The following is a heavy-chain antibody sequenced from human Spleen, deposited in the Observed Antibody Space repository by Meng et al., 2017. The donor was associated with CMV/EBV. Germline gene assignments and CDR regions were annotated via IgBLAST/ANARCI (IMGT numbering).Heavy chain of an antibody. D-gene: IGHD1-14*01. CDR2: ISWDGGAT. CDR1: GFSFDDYT. Sequence: GESLKISCAASGFSFDDYTMHWVRHLPGKGLEWVSLISWDGGATYYADSVKGRFTISRDNSEDSLYLQMNSLRSEDTAFYYCAKEKDDGRRGRYLDYWGQGTLVTVSS. CDR3: AKEKDDGRRGRYLDY. V-gene: IGHV3-43*01. J-gene: IGHJ4*02.